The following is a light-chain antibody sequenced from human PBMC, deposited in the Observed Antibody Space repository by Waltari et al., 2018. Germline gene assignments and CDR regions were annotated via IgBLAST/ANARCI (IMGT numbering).Light chain of an antibody. CDR1: SGHSSNV. J-gene: IGLJ3*02. Sequence: QLVLTQSPSASASLGASVKITCTLSSGHSSNVVAWHQQQPEKGPRYLMKVNSDGSHSKGDGIPDPFSGSRSGAERYLTISGLQSDDEADYYCQTWGTGIWVFGGGTRLTVL. V-gene: IGLV4-69*01. CDR3: QTWGTGIWV. CDR2: VNSDGSH.